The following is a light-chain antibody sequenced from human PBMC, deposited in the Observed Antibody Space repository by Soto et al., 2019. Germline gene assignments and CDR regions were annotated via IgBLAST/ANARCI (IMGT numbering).Light chain of an antibody. CDR3: QQRSNWPSYT. CDR1: QSVSSY. J-gene: IGKJ2*01. V-gene: IGKV3-11*01. CDR2: DAS. Sequence: IVLTQSPATLSLSPGERATLSCRASQSVSSYLAWYQQKPGQAPRLLIYDASNRATGIPARFSGSGSGTDFTLSISSLEPEDFAVYYCQQRSNWPSYTFGQGTKVDIK.